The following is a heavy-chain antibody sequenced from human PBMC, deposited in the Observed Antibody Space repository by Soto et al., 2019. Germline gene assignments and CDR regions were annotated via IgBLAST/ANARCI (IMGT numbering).Heavy chain of an antibody. CDR3: ARTYDILTGYSRVPYYYGMDV. D-gene: IGHD3-9*01. CDR2: IYYSGST. Sequence: SETLSLTCTVSGGSISSGDYYWSWIRQPPGKGLEWIGYIYYSGSTYYNPSLKSRVTISVDTSKNQFSLKLTSVTAADTAVYYCARTYDILTGYSRVPYYYGMDVWGQGTTVTVSS. J-gene: IGHJ6*02. CDR1: GGSISSGDYY. V-gene: IGHV4-30-4*01.